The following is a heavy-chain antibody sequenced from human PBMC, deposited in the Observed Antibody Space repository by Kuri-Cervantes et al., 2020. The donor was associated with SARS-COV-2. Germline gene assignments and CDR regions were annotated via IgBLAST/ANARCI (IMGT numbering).Heavy chain of an antibody. V-gene: IGHV4-39*01. CDR2: IYYSGST. D-gene: IGHD3-22*01. Sequence: GSPRPSCSVSGGSISSRSYYWGWIRQPPGKGLEWIGSIYYSGSTNYNPTLKSRVTISVDTSTNQFFLNLTSVTAADTAVYYCARQGGYYGMDVWGQGTTVTVSS. CDR1: GGSISSRSYY. J-gene: IGHJ6*02. CDR3: ARQGGYYGMDV.